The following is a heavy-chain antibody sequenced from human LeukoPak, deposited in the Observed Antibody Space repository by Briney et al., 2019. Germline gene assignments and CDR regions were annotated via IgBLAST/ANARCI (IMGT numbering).Heavy chain of an antibody. CDR3: ARGNWPLDY. V-gene: IGHV4-59*01. CDR2: IYNSGST. CDR1: GGSINGFH. J-gene: IGHJ4*02. Sequence: SETLSLTCTVSGGSINGFHWSWVRQPPGKELEWIGFIYNSGSTEYNPSLRSRVTISVVTSKNQLSLKVTSVTAADTAVYYCARGNWPLDYWGQGTLVTVSS.